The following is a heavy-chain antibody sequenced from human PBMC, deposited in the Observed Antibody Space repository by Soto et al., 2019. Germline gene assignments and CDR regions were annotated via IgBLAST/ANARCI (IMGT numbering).Heavy chain of an antibody. CDR2: IKEDGSEK. Sequence: PGGSLRLSCAASGFTFSNYWMTWVRQAPGKGLGWVANIKEDGSEKHYVDSVKGRFTISRDNAKNSLYLQMNSLRVEDTAVYFCSRDVVVGAKALNYWGQGALVTVSS. J-gene: IGHJ4*02. CDR1: GFTFSNYW. D-gene: IGHD2-15*01. V-gene: IGHV3-7*01. CDR3: SRDVVVGAKALNY.